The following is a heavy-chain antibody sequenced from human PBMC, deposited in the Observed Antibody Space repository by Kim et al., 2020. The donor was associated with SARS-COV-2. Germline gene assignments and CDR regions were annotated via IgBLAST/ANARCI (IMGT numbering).Heavy chain of an antibody. CDR3: ATGGGLYGSGNTDGY. J-gene: IGHJ4*02. V-gene: IGHV1-24*01. CDR2: FDPENGET. D-gene: IGHD3-10*01. Sequence: ASVKVSCKVSGYTLTELSMHWVRQAPGKGLEWMGGFDPENGETIYAQKFQGRVTMTVDTSTDTAYMELSSLRSEDTAEYYCATGGGLYGSGNTDGYWGQGTLVTVSS. CDR1: GYTLTELS.